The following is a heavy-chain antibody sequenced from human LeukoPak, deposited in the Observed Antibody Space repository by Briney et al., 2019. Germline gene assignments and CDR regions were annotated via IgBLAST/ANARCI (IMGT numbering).Heavy chain of an antibody. CDR2: IYYSGST. D-gene: IGHD2-8*02. CDR3: ARDSTGLNWFDP. CDR1: GGSIIGSY. Sequence: PSETLSLTCTVSGGSIIGSYWTWFRQPPGKGLRWIGNIYYSGSTNYNPSLKSRVTISVDTSKNQFSLKLSSVAAADTAVYYCARDSTGLNWFDPWGQGTLVTVSS. V-gene: IGHV4-59*01. J-gene: IGHJ5*02.